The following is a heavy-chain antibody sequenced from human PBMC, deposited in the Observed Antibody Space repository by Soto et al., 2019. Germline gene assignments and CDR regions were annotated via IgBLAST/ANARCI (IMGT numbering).Heavy chain of an antibody. V-gene: IGHV4-61*01. CDR3: ARARNRYFDY. J-gene: IGHJ4*02. CDR1: GGSMNTGSYF. CDR2: VFLSGSI. D-gene: IGHD1-1*01. Sequence: QVQLQESGPGLVRPSESLSLTCNVSGGSMNTGSYFWSWIRQPPGKGLEWIGYVFLSGSINYSPTCKSRVTISIDTSKIQFSLMLKSVTAAVTAVYFCARARNRYFDYWGQGALVTVSS.